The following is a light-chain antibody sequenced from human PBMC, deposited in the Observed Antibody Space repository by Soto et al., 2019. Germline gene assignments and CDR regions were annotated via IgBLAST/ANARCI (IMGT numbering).Light chain of an antibody. Sequence: MVMTQSPATLSVSPGERVTLSCRASRSISNNLAWYQQKPGQAPRLLIYGASTRATGIPARFSGSGSGAELTLTINSLQAEGCAMDYWQPRNNWPVVTFGGGTRVEIK. CDR3: QPRNNWPVVT. CDR1: RSISNN. CDR2: GAS. V-gene: IGKV3-15*01. J-gene: IGKJ4*01.